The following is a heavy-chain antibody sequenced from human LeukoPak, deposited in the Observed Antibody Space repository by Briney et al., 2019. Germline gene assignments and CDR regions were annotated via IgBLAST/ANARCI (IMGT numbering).Heavy chain of an antibody. D-gene: IGHD1-26*01. V-gene: IGHV3-21*01. J-gene: IGHJ3*02. CDR3: ARGGATVKDAFDI. Sequence: GGSLRLSCAASGFTFSSYSMNWVRQAPGKGLEWVSSISSSSSYIYYADSVKGRFTISRDNAKNSLYLQMNSLRAEDTAVYYCARGGATVKDAFDIWGKGTMVTVSS. CDR1: GFTFSSYS. CDR2: ISSSSSYI.